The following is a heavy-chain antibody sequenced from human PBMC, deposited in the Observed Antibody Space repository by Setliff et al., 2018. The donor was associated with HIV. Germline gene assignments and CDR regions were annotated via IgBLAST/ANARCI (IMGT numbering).Heavy chain of an antibody. D-gene: IGHD6-13*01. CDR2: ITPFVGIT. J-gene: IGHJ4*02. Sequence: SVKVSCKASGYTFTSYGISWVRQAPGQGLEWMGEITPFVGITNYAQKFQGRVTISADESTATAYIELSSLTSQDTAVYYCARDKGIREAASLDYWGQGSLVTVSS. CDR3: ARDKGIREAASLDY. CDR1: GYTFTSYG. V-gene: IGHV1-69*10.